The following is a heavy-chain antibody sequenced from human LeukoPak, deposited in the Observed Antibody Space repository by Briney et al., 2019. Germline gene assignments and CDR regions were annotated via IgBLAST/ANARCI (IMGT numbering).Heavy chain of an antibody. D-gene: IGHD3-10*01. Sequence: PSETLSLTCTVSGGSISSYYWSWIRQPPGKGLEWIGYIYYSGSTNYNPSLKSRVTISVDTSKNQFSLKLSSVTAADTAVYYCARDVLRGGLDYWGQGTLVTVSS. V-gene: IGHV4-59*01. J-gene: IGHJ4*02. CDR3: ARDVLRGGLDY. CDR1: GGSISSYY. CDR2: IYYSGST.